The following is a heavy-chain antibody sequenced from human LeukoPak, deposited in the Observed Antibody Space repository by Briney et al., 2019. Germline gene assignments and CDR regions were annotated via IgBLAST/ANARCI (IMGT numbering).Heavy chain of an antibody. CDR1: GGSFSGYY. J-gene: IGHJ5*02. CDR3: AKGRPWRLVVPTTKKKNWFDP. Sequence: SDTLSLTCGISGGSFSGYYWTWIRQPPGKGLEWIGEINHNGSTNYNPSLKSRVTISVDTSKNHISLKLISVTAADTAVYYCAKGRPWRLVVPTTKKKNWFDPWGQGTLVTVSS. V-gene: IGHV4-34*01. CDR2: INHNGST. D-gene: IGHD2-15*01.